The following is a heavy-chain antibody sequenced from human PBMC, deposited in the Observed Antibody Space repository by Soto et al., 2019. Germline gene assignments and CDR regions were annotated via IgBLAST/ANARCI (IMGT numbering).Heavy chain of an antibody. Sequence: ASVKVSCKTSGYSFTAYGLAWLRQAPGQRPEWLGWVGTNNANTNYAQKFQDRVAMTTDRSTTTTYMELRSLRSDDTAIYYCAKDLTSTSRTPELWGQGTLVTVSS. D-gene: IGHD2-2*01. CDR1: GYSFTAYG. CDR3: AKDLTSTSRTPEL. J-gene: IGHJ4*02. CDR2: VGTNNANT. V-gene: IGHV1-18*01.